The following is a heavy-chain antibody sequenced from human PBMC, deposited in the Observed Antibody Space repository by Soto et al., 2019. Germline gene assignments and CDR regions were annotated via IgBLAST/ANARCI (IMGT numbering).Heavy chain of an antibody. CDR3: AKDWGTEGRQWLVRIDYYFDY. CDR2: ISYDGSNK. CDR1: GFTFCRYG. D-gene: IGHD6-19*01. V-gene: IGHV3-30*18. Sequence: AESLGLSCPTSGFTFCRYGMHWVRQAPGKGLEWVAVISYDGSNKYYADSVKGRFTISRDNSKNTLYLQMNSLRAEDTAVYYCAKDWGTEGRQWLVRIDYYFDYWGQGTLVNV. J-gene: IGHJ4*02.